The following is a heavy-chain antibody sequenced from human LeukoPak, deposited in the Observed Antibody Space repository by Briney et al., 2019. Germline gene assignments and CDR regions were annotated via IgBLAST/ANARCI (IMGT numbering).Heavy chain of an antibody. CDR3: AKDNCQGFCELVVATTLDY. J-gene: IGHJ4*02. V-gene: IGHV3-30*18. D-gene: IGHD2-15*01. Sequence: GRSLRLSCAASGFTFSSYGMHWVRQAPGKGLEWVAVISYDGSNKYYADSVKGRFTISRDNSKNTLHLQMNSLRAEDTAVYYCAKDNCQGFCELVVATTLDYWGQGTLVTVSS. CDR1: GFTFSSYG. CDR2: ISYDGSNK.